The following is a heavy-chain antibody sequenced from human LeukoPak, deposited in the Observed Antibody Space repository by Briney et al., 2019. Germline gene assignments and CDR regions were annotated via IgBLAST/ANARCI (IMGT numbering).Heavy chain of an antibody. CDR3: AQAGYGSGSYYNTGGDLDY. D-gene: IGHD3-10*01. Sequence: ASVKVSCKASGSTFTGYYMHWVRQAPGQGLEWMGWINPNSGGTNYAQKFQGRVTMTRDTSISTAYMELSRLRSDDTAVYYCAQAGYGSGSYYNTGGDLDYWGQGTLVTVPS. CDR1: GSTFTGYY. CDR2: INPNSGGT. J-gene: IGHJ4*02. V-gene: IGHV1-2*02.